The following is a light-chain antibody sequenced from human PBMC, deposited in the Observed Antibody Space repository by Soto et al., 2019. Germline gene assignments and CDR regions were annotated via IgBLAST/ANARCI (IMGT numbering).Light chain of an antibody. CDR2: DTS. CDR3: QQYNKWPLT. V-gene: IGKV3-15*01. CDR1: QSVTSN. J-gene: IGKJ4*01. Sequence: EIVMTQSPATLSVSPGERATLSCRASQSVTSNLAWYEQRPGQAPRLLIYDTSTSATGIPARISGSVSGTEFTLIISSLKSEDFAVYYCQQYNKWPLTFGGGTRVEIK.